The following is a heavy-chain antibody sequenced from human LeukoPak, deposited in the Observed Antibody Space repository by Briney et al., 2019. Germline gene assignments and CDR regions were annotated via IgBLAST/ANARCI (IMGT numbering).Heavy chain of an antibody. D-gene: IGHD3-22*01. V-gene: IGHV3-23*01. CDR3: AKHPSGGYDSSGYYYFDY. CDR2: ITGGGGSA. J-gene: IGHJ4*02. Sequence: GGSLRLSCAASGFTFSSYAMSWVRQAPGEGLEWVSAITGGGGSAHYADSVKGRFTISRDNSKNTLYLQMNSLRAEDTAVYYCAKHPSGGYDSSGYYYFDYWGQGTLVTVSS. CDR1: GFTFSSYA.